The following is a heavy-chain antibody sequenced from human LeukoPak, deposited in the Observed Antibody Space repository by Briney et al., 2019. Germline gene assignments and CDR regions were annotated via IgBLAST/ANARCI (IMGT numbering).Heavy chain of an antibody. V-gene: IGHV3-48*01. Sequence: GGSLRLSCAASGFTFSTHTAAWVRQAPGKGLECLSYISGSTSVIYYADSVKGRFTISRDNAKNSLYLQMNSLKAEDTAVYYCARGLYYMDVWGKGTTVTVSS. CDR1: GFTFSTHT. CDR3: ARGLYYMDV. J-gene: IGHJ6*03. CDR2: ISGSTSVI.